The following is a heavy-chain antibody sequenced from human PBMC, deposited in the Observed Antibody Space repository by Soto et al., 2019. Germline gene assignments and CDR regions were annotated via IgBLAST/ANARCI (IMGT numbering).Heavy chain of an antibody. J-gene: IGHJ4*02. D-gene: IGHD5-18*01. CDR2: IYYSGST. CDR1: GGSVSSGSYY. V-gene: IGHV4-61*01. CDR3: ARGLRVQLWLADFEY. Sequence: SETLSLTCTVPGGSVSSGSYYWSWIRQPPGKGLEWIGYIYYSGSTNYNPSLKSRVTISVDTYKNQFSLKLSSVTAADTAVYYCARGLRVQLWLADFEYWGQGTLVTVSS.